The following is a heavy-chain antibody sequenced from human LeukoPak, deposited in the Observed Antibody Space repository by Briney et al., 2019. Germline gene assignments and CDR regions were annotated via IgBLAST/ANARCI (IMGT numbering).Heavy chain of an antibody. CDR3: APRGGIAAAGTGLGD. D-gene: IGHD6-13*01. V-gene: IGHV4-34*01. CDR2: INHSGST. CDR1: GGSFSAYY. J-gene: IGHJ4*02. Sequence: ASETLSLTCAVYGGSFSAYYWSSIRQPPGKGLEWIGEINHSGSTNYNPPLKSRVTISVDTSKNQFSLKLSSVTAADTAVYYCAPRGGIAAAGTGLGDWGQGTLVTVSS.